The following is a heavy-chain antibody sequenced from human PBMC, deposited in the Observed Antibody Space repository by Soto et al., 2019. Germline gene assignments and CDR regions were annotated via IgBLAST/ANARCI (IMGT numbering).Heavy chain of an antibody. CDR2: IRSKANSFAT. CDR1: GFPFSGSA. V-gene: IGHV3-73*01. CDR3: ARSWGGYDSSGYYGGFAFDI. Sequence: VGSLRLSCAASGFPFSGSAVHWVRQASGKGLEWVGRIRSKANSFATAYAASVKGRFTISRENAKNSLYLQMNSLRAGDTAVYYCARSWGGYDSSGYYGGFAFDIWGQGTMVTVSS. D-gene: IGHD3-22*01. J-gene: IGHJ3*02.